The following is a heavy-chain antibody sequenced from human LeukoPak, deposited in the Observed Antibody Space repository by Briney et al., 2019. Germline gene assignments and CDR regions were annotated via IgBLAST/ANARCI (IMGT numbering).Heavy chain of an antibody. D-gene: IGHD1-26*01. CDR1: GFTFSNYW. CDR3: ARGGAATLARY. CDR2: INADGSST. J-gene: IGHJ4*02. V-gene: IGHV3-74*01. Sequence: GGSLRLSCAASGFTFSNYWVHWVRQAPGKGLVWVSRINADGSSTSYADSVKGRFTISRDNAKNTLFLQMNSLRAEDTAVYYCARGGAATLARYWGQGTLVTVSS.